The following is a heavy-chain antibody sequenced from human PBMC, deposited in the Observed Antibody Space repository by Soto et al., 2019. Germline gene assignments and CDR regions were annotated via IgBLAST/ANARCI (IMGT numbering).Heavy chain of an antibody. CDR1: GYAFTSYA. V-gene: IGHV1-3*01. Sequence: ASVKVSCKASGYAFTSYAMHWVRQAPGQRLEWMGWINAGNGNTKYSQKFQGRVTITRDTSASTAYMELSSLRSEDTAVYYCARAYCSSTSCYYYYYGMDVWGQGTTVTVSS. CDR3: ARAYCSSTSCYYYYYGMDV. D-gene: IGHD2-2*01. CDR2: INAGNGNT. J-gene: IGHJ6*02.